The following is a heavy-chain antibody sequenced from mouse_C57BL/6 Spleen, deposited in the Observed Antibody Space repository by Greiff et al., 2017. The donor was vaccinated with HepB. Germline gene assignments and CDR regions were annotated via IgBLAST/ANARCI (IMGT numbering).Heavy chain of an antibody. V-gene: IGHV10-3*01. CDR1: GFTFNTYA. J-gene: IGHJ4*01. D-gene: IGHD2-2*01. Sequence: EVQLVESGGGLVQPKGSLKLSCAASGFTFNTYAMHWVRQAPGKGLEWVARISSKSSNYATYYADSVKDRFTISRDDSQSMLYLQMNNLKTEDTAMYYCVRERDGYDGDYYAMDYWGQGTSVTVSS. CDR3: VRERDGYDGDYYAMDY. CDR2: ISSKSSNYAT.